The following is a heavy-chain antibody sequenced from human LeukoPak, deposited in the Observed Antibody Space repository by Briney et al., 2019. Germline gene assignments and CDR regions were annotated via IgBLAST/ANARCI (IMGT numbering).Heavy chain of an antibody. D-gene: IGHD1-26*01. J-gene: IGHJ4*02. Sequence: SVKVSCKASGGTFSSYAISWVRQAPGQGLEWMGGIIPIFGSTNYAQKFQGRVTITADKSTSTAYMELSSLRSEDTAVYYCARVGRIGELRFSYWGQGTLVTVSS. CDR1: GGTFSSYA. CDR3: ARVGRIGELRFSY. CDR2: IIPIFGST. V-gene: IGHV1-69*06.